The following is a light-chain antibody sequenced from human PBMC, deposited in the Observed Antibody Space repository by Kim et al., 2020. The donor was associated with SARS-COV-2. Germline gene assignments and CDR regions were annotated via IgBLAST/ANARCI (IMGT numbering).Light chain of an antibody. CDR3: QQLNTYPIT. CDR1: QGISNN. Sequence: DIHLTQSPSLLSASVGDRVTITCRASQGISNNLAWYQQRPGKAPKLLIFAASTLQGGVPSRFSGSGSGTEFTLTVSSLQPEDFATFYCQQLNTYPITFGQGTRLEIK. J-gene: IGKJ5*01. CDR2: AAS. V-gene: IGKV1-9*01.